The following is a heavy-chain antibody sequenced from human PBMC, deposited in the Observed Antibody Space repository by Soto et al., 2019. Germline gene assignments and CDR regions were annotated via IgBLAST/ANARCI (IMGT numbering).Heavy chain of an antibody. Sequence: SETLSLTCSVSGDSISNLDYFWAWIRQPPGQALEYIGYIYKSATTYYNPSFESRVAISVDTSNSQFSLNVTSVTAADTAVYFCARGRYCLTGRCFPNWFDSWGEGALVTVSS. CDR3: ARGRYCLTGRCFPNWFDS. J-gene: IGHJ5*01. V-gene: IGHV4-30-4*01. CDR2: IYKSATT. CDR1: GDSISNLDYF. D-gene: IGHD7-27*01.